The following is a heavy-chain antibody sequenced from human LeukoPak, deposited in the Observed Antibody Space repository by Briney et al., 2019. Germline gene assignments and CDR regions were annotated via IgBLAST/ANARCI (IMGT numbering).Heavy chain of an antibody. J-gene: IGHJ4*02. V-gene: IGHV4-39*01. CDR3: ARQTGSGLFILP. CDR1: GVSISSSNSY. Sequence: SETLSLTCTVSGVSISSSNSYWGWIRQPPGTGLEWLGSIYYSGNTYYNASLKSQVSISIDTSKNRFSLKLTSVTAADTAVYYCARQTGSGLFILPGGQGTLVTVSS. CDR2: IYYSGNT. D-gene: IGHD3/OR15-3a*01.